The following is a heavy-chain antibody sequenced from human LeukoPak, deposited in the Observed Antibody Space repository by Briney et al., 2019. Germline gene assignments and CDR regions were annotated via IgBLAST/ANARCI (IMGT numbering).Heavy chain of an antibody. CDR1: GYTFTGYY. CDR3: AREYSGSCSLDY. V-gene: IGHV1-2*02. J-gene: IGHJ4*02. Sequence: ASVKVSCKASGYTFTGYYMHWVRQAPGQGLEWMGWINPNSGGTNYAQKFQGRVTMTRDTSISTAYMELSRLGSDDTAVYYCAREYSGSCSLDYWGQGTLVTVSS. CDR2: INPNSGGT. D-gene: IGHD1-26*01.